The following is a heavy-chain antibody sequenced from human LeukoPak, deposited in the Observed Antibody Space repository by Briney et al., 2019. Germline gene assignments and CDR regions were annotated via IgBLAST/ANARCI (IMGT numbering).Heavy chain of an antibody. CDR2: IYYSGST. CDR1: GGSISSYY. Sequence: PSETLSLTCTVSGGSISSYYWSWIRQPPGKGLEWIGYIYYSGSTNYNPSLKSRVTISVDTSKNQFSLKLSSVTAADTAVYYCARGGAGLYRRFDPWGQGTLVTVSS. CDR3: ARGGAGLYRRFDP. J-gene: IGHJ5*02. D-gene: IGHD2-15*01. V-gene: IGHV4-59*12.